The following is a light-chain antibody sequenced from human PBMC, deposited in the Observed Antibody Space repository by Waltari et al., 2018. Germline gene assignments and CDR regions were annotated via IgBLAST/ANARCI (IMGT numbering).Light chain of an antibody. CDR1: SSHLERNY. CDR3: AAWDDSLSVWV. V-gene: IGLV1-47*01. Sequence: QYVLTQPPSASGTPGQRVTIPSSGSSSHLERNYVYGYQQLPGTAPKLLIYGNNHRPSGVPDRFSGSKSGTSASLAISGLRSEDEADYYCAAWDDSLSVWVFGGGTKLTVL. CDR2: GNN. J-gene: IGLJ3*02.